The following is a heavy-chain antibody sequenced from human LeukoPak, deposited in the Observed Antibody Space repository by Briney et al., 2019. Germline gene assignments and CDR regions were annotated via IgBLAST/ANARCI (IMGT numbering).Heavy chain of an antibody. CDR3: ARAENGAFDI. CDR2: IKQDGSER. V-gene: IGHV3-7*04. J-gene: IGHJ3*02. CDR1: GFTLGTYW. Sequence: GGSLRLSCAGFGFTLGTYWMGWVRQAPGKGLEWVANIKQDGSERYNVDSVKGRFTISRDNVKNSLYLQMNSLRAEDTAVYYCARAENGAFDIWGQGTMVTVSS.